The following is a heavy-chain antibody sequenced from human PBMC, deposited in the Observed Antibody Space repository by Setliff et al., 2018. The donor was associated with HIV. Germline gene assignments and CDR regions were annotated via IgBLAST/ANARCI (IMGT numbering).Heavy chain of an antibody. CDR3: ARRNSGWYDAFDI. V-gene: IGHV4-34*01. Sequence: SETLSLTCTVSGGSISSYYWSWIRQPPGKGLEWIGEINHSGSTYYNPSLKSRVTISVDTSKNQFSLKLSSVTAADTAVYHCARRNSGWYDAFDIWGQGTMVTVSS. D-gene: IGHD6-19*01. CDR1: GGSISSYY. CDR2: INHSGST. J-gene: IGHJ3*02.